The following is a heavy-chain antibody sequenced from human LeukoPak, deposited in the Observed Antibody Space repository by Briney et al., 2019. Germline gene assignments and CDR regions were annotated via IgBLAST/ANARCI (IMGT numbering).Heavy chain of an antibody. V-gene: IGHV3-30*02. CDR3: AKGSPRFYDILDY. J-gene: IGHJ4*02. CDR1: GFTFSNYG. Sequence: PGGSLRLSCAASGFTFSNYGMHWVRQAPGKGLEWVAVIWYDGSNKYYADSVKGRFTISRDNSRNTVYLQMNSLRAEDTAVYYCAKGSPRFYDILDYWGQGTLITVSS. D-gene: IGHD3-9*01. CDR2: IWYDGSNK.